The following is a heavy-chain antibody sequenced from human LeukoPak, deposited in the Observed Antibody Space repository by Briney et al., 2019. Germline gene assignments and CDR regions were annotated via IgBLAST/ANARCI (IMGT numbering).Heavy chain of an antibody. CDR3: AKDEAYCGGDCWNAAFDI. Sequence: PPGGSLRLSCAASGFTFSSYAMRWVRPAPGKGLEWGLAISGSGGSTYYADSVKGRFTITRDNSKNTLYLQMNSLRAEDTAVYYCAKDEAYCGGDCWNAAFDIWGQGTMVTVSS. CDR2: ISGSGGST. CDR1: GFTFSSYA. D-gene: IGHD2-21*02. J-gene: IGHJ3*02. V-gene: IGHV3-23*01.